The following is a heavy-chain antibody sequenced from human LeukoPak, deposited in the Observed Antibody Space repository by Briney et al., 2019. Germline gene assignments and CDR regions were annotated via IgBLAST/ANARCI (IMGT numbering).Heavy chain of an antibody. CDR3: ATGVVAAEGYYYYYMDV. V-gene: IGHV3-21*06. D-gene: IGHD2-15*01. CDR2: ISSSGSNI. Sequence: GGSLRLSCAASGFTFGSYTINWVRQAPGQGLEWVSSISSSGSNIYYADSVKGRFTISRDNAKNSLYLRMTSLRAEDTAVYYCATGVVAAEGYYYYYMDVWGKGTTVTVSS. CDR1: GFTFGSYT. J-gene: IGHJ6*03.